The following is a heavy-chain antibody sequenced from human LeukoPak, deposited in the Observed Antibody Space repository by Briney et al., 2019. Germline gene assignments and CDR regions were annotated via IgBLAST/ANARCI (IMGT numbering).Heavy chain of an antibody. CDR3: ARDIIRRAAATGYFQH. J-gene: IGHJ1*01. V-gene: IGHV1-18*01. D-gene: IGHD2-2*01. CDR2: ISAYNGNT. CDR1: GYTFTSYG. Sequence: ASVKVSCKASGYTFTSYGISWVRQSPGQGLEWMGWISAYNGNTNYAQKLQGRGTMTTDASTSTAYMELRSLRSDDTAVYYCARDIIRRAAATGYFQHWGQGTLVTVSS.